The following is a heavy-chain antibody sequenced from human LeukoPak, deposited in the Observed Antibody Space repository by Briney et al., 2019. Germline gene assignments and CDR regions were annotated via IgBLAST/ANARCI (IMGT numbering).Heavy chain of an antibody. Sequence: PGGSLRLSCAASGFTFSSYSMNWVRQAPGKGLEWVSSISSSSSYIYYADSVKGRFTISRDNAKNSLYLQMNSLRAEDTAVYYCARVSGSYLGADYWGQGTLVTVSS. CDR2: ISSSSSYI. D-gene: IGHD1-26*01. V-gene: IGHV3-21*01. J-gene: IGHJ4*02. CDR1: GFTFSSYS. CDR3: ARVSGSYLGADY.